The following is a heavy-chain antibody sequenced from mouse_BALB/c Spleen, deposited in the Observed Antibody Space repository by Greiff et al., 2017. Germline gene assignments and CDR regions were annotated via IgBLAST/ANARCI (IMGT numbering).Heavy chain of an antibody. CDR1: GFTFSSYT. D-gene: IGHD2-14*01. CDR2: ISNGGGST. CDR3: ARQKKGVRDYYAMDY. V-gene: IGHV5-12-2*01. J-gene: IGHJ4*01. Sequence: EVQLVESGGGLVQPGGSLKLSCAASGFTFSSYTMSWVRQTPEKRLEWVAYISNGGGSTYYPDTVKGRFTISRDNAKNTLYLQMSSLKSEDTAMYYCARQKKGVRDYYAMDYWGQGTSVTVSS.